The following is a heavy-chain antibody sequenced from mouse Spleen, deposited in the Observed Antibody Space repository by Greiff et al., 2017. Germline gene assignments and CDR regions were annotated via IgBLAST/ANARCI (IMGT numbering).Heavy chain of an antibody. J-gene: IGHJ2*01. CDR1: GFSLTSYG. CDR3: ARINYYGSSFYFDY. D-gene: IGHD1-1*01. Sequence: VQVVESGPGLVQPSQSLSITCTVSGFSLTSYGVHWVRQSPGKGLEWLGVIWSGGSTDYNAAFISRLSISKDNSKSQVFFKMNSLQADDTAIYYCARINYYGSSFYFDYWGQGTTLTVSS. CDR2: IWSGGST. V-gene: IGHV2-2*01.